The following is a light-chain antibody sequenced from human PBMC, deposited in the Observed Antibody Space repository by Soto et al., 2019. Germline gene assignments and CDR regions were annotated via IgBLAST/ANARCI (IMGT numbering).Light chain of an antibody. CDR2: DVS. Sequence: DIQMTQSPSTLSASVGDRVTITCRASQSISRWLAWYQQKPGKAPKLLIYDVSNLESGVPSRLSGSGSGTEFTLTISSMKPDDSATYYCQQCSYFWTFGQGTKVDIK. CDR1: QSISRW. V-gene: IGKV1-5*01. J-gene: IGKJ1*01. CDR3: QQCSYFWT.